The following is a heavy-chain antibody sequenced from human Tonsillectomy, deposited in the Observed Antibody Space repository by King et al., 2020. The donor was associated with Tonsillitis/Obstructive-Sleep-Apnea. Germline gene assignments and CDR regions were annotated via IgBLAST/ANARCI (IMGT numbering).Heavy chain of an antibody. Sequence: VQLQESGPGLVKPSETLSLTCTVSGGSISSYYWSWIRQPPGKGLECIGYIYYSGGTNYSPSLKSRVTISVDTSKNQVSLKLSSVTAADTAVYYCARGGAVMNAFDLWGPGTLVTVSS. J-gene: IGHJ3*01. D-gene: IGHD2-8*01. CDR1: GGSISSYY. CDR3: ARGGAVMNAFDL. CDR2: IYYSGGT. V-gene: IGHV4-59*01.